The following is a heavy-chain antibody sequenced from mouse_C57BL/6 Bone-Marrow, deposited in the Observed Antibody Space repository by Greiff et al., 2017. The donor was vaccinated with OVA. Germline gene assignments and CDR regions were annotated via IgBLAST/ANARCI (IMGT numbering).Heavy chain of an antibody. CDR3: ARSGYSYYCDD. D-gene: IGHD2-3*01. Sequence: VQLQPSGADLAPPGASVPLSCKASGYTFTSSCMHCVQQRPGQGLECIGYINPSRGYTKYNQKFKDKATFTAYTSSSTDYMQRSSMTYEDAAVYYCARSGYSYYCDDWGKGTTLT. J-gene: IGHJ2*01. V-gene: IGHV1-7*01. CDR2: INPSRGYT. CDR1: GYTFTSSC.